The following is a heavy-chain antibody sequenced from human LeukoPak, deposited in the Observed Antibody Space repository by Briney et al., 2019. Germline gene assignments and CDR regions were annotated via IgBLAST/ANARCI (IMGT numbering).Heavy chain of an antibody. CDR2: IYSGGST. D-gene: IGHD5-24*01. CDR1: GFTVSSNY. J-gene: IGHJ4*02. V-gene: IGHV3-53*01. Sequence: GGSLRLSCAASGFTVSSNYMSWVRQAPGKGLEWVSVIYSGGSTYYADSVKGRFTISRDNSKNTLYLQMNSLRAEDTAVYYCASFRDGFLCFDYWGQGTLVTVSS. CDR3: ASFRDGFLCFDY.